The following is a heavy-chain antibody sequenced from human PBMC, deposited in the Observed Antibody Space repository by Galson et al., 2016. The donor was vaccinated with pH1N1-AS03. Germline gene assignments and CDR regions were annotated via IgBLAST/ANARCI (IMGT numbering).Heavy chain of an antibody. V-gene: IGHV3-7*01. J-gene: IGHJ4*02. Sequence: SLRLSCAASGFTFRNYWMAWVRQAPGKGLEWVAMINPDGSDKNYVDSVKGRFTISRDNAENSLFLQMNNLRAEDTAVFYCARDARGPWSYWGQGTLVSVSS. CDR2: INPDGSDK. D-gene: IGHD3-10*01. CDR1: GFTFRNYW. CDR3: ARDARGPWSY.